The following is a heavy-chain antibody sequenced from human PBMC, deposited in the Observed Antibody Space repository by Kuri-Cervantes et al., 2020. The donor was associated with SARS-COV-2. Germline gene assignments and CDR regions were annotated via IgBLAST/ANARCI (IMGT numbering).Heavy chain of an antibody. V-gene: IGHV4-4*07. J-gene: IGHJ6*03. CDR1: GYSISSGYY. Sequence: SETLSLTCAVSGYSISSGYYWSWIRQPAGKGLEWIGRIYTSGSTNYNPSLKSRVTMSADTSKNQFSLKLSSVTAADTAVYYCARDPAAGLYYYYMDVWGKGTTVTVSS. D-gene: IGHD6-13*01. CDR2: IYTSGST. CDR3: ARDPAAGLYYYYMDV.